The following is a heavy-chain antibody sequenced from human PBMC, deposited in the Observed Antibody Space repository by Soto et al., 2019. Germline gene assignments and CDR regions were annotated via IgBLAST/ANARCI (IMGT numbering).Heavy chain of an antibody. Sequence: GGSLRLSCAAYGFTFSGSAMHWVRQASGKGLEWVGRIRSKANSYATAYAASVKCRFTISRDDSKNTAYLQMNSLKTEDTAVYYCTRRSDGMDVWGQGTTVTVSS. CDR1: GFTFSGSA. J-gene: IGHJ6*02. CDR2: IRSKANSYAT. D-gene: IGHD2-15*01. CDR3: TRRSDGMDV. V-gene: IGHV3-73*01.